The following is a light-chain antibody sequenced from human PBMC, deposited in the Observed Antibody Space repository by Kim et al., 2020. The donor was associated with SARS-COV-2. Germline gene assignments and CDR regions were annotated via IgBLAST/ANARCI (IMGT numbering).Light chain of an antibody. Sequence: ELTQPPSVSVSPGQTASITCSGDKLGDKYACWYQQKPGQSPVLVIYQDSKRPSGIPERFSGSNSGNTATLTISGTQAMDEADYYCQAWDSSILVFGTG. V-gene: IGLV3-1*01. CDR1: KLGDKY. CDR2: QDS. CDR3: QAWDSSILV. J-gene: IGLJ1*01.